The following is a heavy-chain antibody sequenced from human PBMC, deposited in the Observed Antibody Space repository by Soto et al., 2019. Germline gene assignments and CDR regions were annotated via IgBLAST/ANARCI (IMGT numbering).Heavy chain of an antibody. CDR1: GYTFTSYG. CDR3: AGGGGDYSREDYYYYGMDV. CDR2: ISAYNGNT. Sequence: QVPLVQSGAEVKKPGASVKVSCKASGYTFTSYGFSWVRQAPGQGLEWMGWISAYNGNTNYAQKLQGRVTMTTDTSTSTAYVELRGLRSDDTAVYYCAGGGGDYSREDYYYYGMDVWGQGTTVTDSS. D-gene: IGHD4-17*01. V-gene: IGHV1-18*01. J-gene: IGHJ6*02.